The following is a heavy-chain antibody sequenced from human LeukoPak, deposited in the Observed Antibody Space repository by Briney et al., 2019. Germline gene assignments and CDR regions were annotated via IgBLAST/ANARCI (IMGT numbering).Heavy chain of an antibody. J-gene: IGHJ4*02. V-gene: IGHV3-74*01. CDR3: ARDNIRSLDY. CDR2: IVSDGSST. Sequence: PGRSLRLSCAVSGFTSRAYWMHWVRQVPGKGQVWVSRIVSDGSSTSYADSVKGRFTISRDNARNTFYLQMNSLRAEDTAVYYCARDNIRSLDYWGQGTLVTVSS. CDR1: GFTSRAYW. D-gene: IGHD1-14*01.